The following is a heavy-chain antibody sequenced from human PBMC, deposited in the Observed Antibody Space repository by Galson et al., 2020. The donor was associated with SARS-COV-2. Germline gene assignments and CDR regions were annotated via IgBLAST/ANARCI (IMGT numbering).Heavy chain of an antibody. V-gene: IGHV4-38-2*02. CDR3: ARQGVNMIVLVTVPGWYFDL. CDR2: VYPSGTT. CDR1: GYSVSTTNY. D-gene: IGHD3-22*01. J-gene: IGHJ2*01. Sequence: SETLSLTCTVTGYSVSTTNYWGRVRQPPGRGLEWIGSVYPSGTTYYNPSLKSRVTISVDTSKNQFSLRLDSVTAADTALYYCARQGVNMIVLVTVPGWYFDLWGRGTLVTVSS.